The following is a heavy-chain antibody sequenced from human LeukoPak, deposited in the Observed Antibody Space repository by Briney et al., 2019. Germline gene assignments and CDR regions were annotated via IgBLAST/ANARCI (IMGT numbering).Heavy chain of an antibody. CDR3: TRDTYYYDSSGYTPRYYYGMDV. CDR1: GFTFGDYA. D-gene: IGHD3-22*01. CDR2: IRSKAYGGTT. Sequence: GGSLRLSCTASGFTFGDYAMSWVRQAPGKGLEWVGFIRSKAYGGTTEYAASVKGRFTISRDDSKSIAYLQMNSLKTEDTAVYYCTRDTYYYDSSGYTPRYYYGMDVWGQGTTVTVSS. J-gene: IGHJ6*02. V-gene: IGHV3-49*04.